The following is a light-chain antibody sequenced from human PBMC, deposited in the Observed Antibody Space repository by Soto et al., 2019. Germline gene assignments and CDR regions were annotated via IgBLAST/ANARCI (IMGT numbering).Light chain of an antibody. J-gene: IGLJ2*01. CDR1: PSDIGAYNY. Sequence: QSALTQPASESGSPGQSITISCSGTPSDIGAYNYVSWYQHLPGKAPKVIIYDVTNRPSGVSSRFSGSKSGTTASLTISGLQAEDEANYYCGSYTISSTLMIFGGGTKLTVL. CDR2: DVT. CDR3: GSYTISSTLMI. V-gene: IGLV2-14*03.